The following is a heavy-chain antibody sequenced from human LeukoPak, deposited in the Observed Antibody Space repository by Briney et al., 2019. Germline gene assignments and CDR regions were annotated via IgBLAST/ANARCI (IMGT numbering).Heavy chain of an antibody. CDR3: GKTIAVADTTDF. CDR2: IYSGGST. Sequence: GGSLRLSCAASGFTVSSNYMSWVRQAPGKGLEWVSIIYSGGSTFYADSVKGRFTISRDNSKNTLYLQMNSLRAEDTAMYYCGKTIAVADTTDFWGQGTLVTVSS. V-gene: IGHV3-53*05. CDR1: GFTVSSNY. J-gene: IGHJ4*02. D-gene: IGHD6-19*01.